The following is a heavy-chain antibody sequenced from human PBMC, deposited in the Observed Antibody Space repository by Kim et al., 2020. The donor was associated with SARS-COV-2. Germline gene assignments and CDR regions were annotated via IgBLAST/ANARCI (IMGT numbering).Heavy chain of an antibody. D-gene: IGHD3-10*01. Sequence: TGRYTISRDNAKNSLYLQMNSLRAEDTAVYYCARNNGLLWFGELFNWFDPWGQGTLVTVSS. CDR3: ARNNGLLWFGELFNWFDP. V-gene: IGHV3-11*06. J-gene: IGHJ5*02.